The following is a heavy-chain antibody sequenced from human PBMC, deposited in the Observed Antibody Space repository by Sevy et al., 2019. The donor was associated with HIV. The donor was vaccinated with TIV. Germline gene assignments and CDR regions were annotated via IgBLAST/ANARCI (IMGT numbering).Heavy chain of an antibody. J-gene: IGHJ5*02. CDR1: GGTFSSYA. Sequence: ASVKVSCKASGGTFSSYAISWVRQAPGQGLEWMGGIIPIFGTANYAQKFQGRVTITADESTSTAYMELSSLRSEDTAVYYCAGAEDGVAPGYSYWFDPWGQGTLVTVSS. CDR2: IIPIFGTA. CDR3: AGAEDGVAPGYSYWFDP. D-gene: IGHD3-22*01. V-gene: IGHV1-69*13.